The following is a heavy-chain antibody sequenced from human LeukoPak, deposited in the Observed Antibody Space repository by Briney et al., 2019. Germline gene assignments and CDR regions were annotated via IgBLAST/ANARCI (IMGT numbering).Heavy chain of an antibody. V-gene: IGHV3-11*04. CDR3: ARDLVQQAYFDY. J-gene: IGHJ4*02. CDR1: GFTFSDYY. Sequence: PGGSLRLSCAASGFTFSDYYTSWIRQAAGQGLEWVSYISSSGSTIYYADSVKGRFTIYRDNAKNSLYLQMNSLRAEYTAVYYCARDLVQQAYFDYWGQGTLVTVSS. D-gene: IGHD6-13*01. CDR2: ISSSGSTI.